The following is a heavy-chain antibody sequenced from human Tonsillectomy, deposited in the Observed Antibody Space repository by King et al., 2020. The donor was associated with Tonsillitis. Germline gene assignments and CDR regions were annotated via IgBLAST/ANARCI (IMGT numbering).Heavy chain of an antibody. D-gene: IGHD3-10*01. CDR1: GFTFSSYA. V-gene: IGHV3-23*04. Sequence: VQLVESGGGLVQPGGSLRLSCEASGFTFSSYAMSWVRQAPGKGLEWVSAISGSGGSTYYADSVKGRFTISRDNSKNTLYLQMNSLRAEDTAVYYCAKDGGSGSYRDYGMDVWGQGTTVTVSS. J-gene: IGHJ6*02. CDR3: AKDGGSGSYRDYGMDV. CDR2: ISGSGGST.